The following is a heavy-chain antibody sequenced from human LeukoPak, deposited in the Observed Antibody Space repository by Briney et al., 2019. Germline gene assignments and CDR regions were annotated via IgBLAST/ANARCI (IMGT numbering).Heavy chain of an antibody. CDR3: ATCTNWVAGDV. D-gene: IGHD7-27*01. CDR1: GFTFSESW. J-gene: IGHJ6*02. V-gene: IGHV3-7*01. Sequence: GGSLRLSCVASGFTFSESWMSWVRQAPGEGLEWVADIKEDGSQKDYVDSVKGRFTISRDNAKNSLYLQMDSLRAEDTAVYYCATCTNWVAGDVWGQGTTVSVSS. CDR2: IKEDGSQK.